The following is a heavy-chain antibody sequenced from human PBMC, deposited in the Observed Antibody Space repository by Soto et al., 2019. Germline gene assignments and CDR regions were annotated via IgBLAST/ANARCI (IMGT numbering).Heavy chain of an antibody. CDR3: ARESRYCSGGSCYFLPGIDY. Sequence: QVQLVQSGAEVKKPGSSVKVSCKASGGTFSSYAISWVRQAPGQGLEWMGGIIPIFGTANYPQKFQGRVTITADESTSTADMELSSLRSEDTAVYYCARESRYCSGGSCYFLPGIDYWGQGTLVTVSS. J-gene: IGHJ4*02. CDR2: IIPIFGTA. CDR1: GGTFSSYA. V-gene: IGHV1-69*12. D-gene: IGHD2-15*01.